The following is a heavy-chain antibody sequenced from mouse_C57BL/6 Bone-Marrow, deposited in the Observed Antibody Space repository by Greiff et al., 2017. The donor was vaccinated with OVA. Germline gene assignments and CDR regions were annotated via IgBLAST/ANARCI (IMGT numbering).Heavy chain of an antibody. Sequence: QVQLKQSGAELVRPGASVTLSCKASGYTFTDYEMHWVKQTPVHGLEWIGAIDPETGGTAYNQKFKGKAILTADKSSSTAYMELRSLTSEDSAVYYCTRSAHGSSLDYWGQGTTLTVSS. V-gene: IGHV1-15*01. CDR2: IDPETGGT. D-gene: IGHD1-1*01. J-gene: IGHJ2*01. CDR3: TRSAHGSSLDY. CDR1: GYTFTDYE.